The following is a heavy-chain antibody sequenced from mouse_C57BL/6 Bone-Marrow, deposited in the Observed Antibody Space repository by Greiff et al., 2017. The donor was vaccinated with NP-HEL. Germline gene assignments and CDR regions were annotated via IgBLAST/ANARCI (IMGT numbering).Heavy chain of an antibody. V-gene: IGHV5-12*01. CDR1: GFTFSDYY. J-gene: IGHJ1*03. CDR3: ARPYDSSPHWYFDV. Sequence: EVKLVESGGGLVQPGGSLKLSCAASGFTFSDYYMYWVRQTPEKRLEWVGYLSNGGGSTYYPDNVKGRITISRDNAKNTLYLQISRLKSEDTAMYYCARPYDSSPHWYFDVWGTGTTVTVSS. CDR2: LSNGGGST. D-gene: IGHD1-1*01.